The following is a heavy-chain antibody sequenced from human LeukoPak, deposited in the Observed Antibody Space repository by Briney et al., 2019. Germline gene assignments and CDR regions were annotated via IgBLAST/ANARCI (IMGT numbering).Heavy chain of an antibody. Sequence: ASVTVSFKPSGYSFTDYYIHWVRQAPGQGLEWMGWINPNSGGTNYAQKFQGRVTMTRDTFISTGYMELTSLRSDDTAVYYCAGGKSYYNVIEYWGQGTLVTVSS. CDR2: INPNSGGT. D-gene: IGHD3-10*01. V-gene: IGHV1-2*02. CDR3: AGGKSYYNVIEY. J-gene: IGHJ4*02. CDR1: GYSFTDYY.